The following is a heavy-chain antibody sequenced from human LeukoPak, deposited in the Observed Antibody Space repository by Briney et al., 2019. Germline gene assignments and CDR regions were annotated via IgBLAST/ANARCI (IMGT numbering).Heavy chain of an antibody. CDR3: ARGAAAAILFDY. CDR2: IYTSGGT. V-gene: IGHV4-61*02. J-gene: IGHJ4*02. D-gene: IGHD2-21*02. CDR1: GGSISSGSHY. Sequence: SETLSLTCTVSGGSISSGSHYWSWIRQPAGKGLEWIGRIYTSGGTNYNPSLKSRVTISVDTSKNQFSLKLNSMTAADTAFYYCARGAAAAILFDYWGQGTLVTVSS.